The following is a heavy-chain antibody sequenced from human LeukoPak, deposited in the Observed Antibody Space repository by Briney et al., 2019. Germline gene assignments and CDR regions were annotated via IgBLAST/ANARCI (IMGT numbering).Heavy chain of an antibody. CDR3: ARDFDGDSSTDN. D-gene: IGHD4-17*01. Sequence: GVSLRLSCVASGFTFSSSAMTWLRQAPGKGLEWVSYITGSSSAIYYVDSVKGRFTISRDNGKNSLFLQMDGLNDEDTAVYYCARDFDGDSSTDNWGQGTLVTVSS. V-gene: IGHV3-48*02. J-gene: IGHJ4*02. CDR2: ITGSSSAI. CDR1: GFTFSSSA.